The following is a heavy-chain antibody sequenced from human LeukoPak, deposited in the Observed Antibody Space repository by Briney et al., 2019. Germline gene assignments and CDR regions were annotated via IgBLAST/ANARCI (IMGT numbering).Heavy chain of an antibody. D-gene: IGHD5-12*01. Sequence: GGSLRLSCAASGFTFSSYSMNWVRQAPGKGLEWVSSISSSSSYIYYADSVKGRFTISRDNAKNSLYLQMNSLRAEDTAVYYCARLLGGYDSGTGDYWGQGTLVTVSS. CDR3: ARLLGGYDSGTGDY. J-gene: IGHJ4*02. V-gene: IGHV3-21*01. CDR2: ISSSSSYI. CDR1: GFTFSSYS.